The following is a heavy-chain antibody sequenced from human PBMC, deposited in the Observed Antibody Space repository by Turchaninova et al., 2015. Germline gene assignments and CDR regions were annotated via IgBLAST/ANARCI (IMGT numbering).Heavy chain of an antibody. D-gene: IGHD5-18*01. CDR2: IYYSGST. CDR1: GVSLSSTSSH. V-gene: IGHV4-39*01. Sequence: QLQLQESGPGLVKPSATLSLTCTVSGVSLSSTSSHGVWNRQPPGKGREWIGSIYYSGSTYDNPSLKSRVTISVDTSKNQFSLKLSSVTAADTAVYYCARLSTRIQLWSRYFDYWGQGTLVTVSS. CDR3: ARLSTRIQLWSRYFDY. J-gene: IGHJ4*02.